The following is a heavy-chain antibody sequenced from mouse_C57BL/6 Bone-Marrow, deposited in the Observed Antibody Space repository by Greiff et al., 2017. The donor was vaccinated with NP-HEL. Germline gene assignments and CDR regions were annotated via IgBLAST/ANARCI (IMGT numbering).Heavy chain of an antibody. V-gene: IGHV1-74*01. CDR2: IHPSDSDT. J-gene: IGHJ4*01. Sequence: QVQLQQPGAELVKPGASVKVSCKASGYTFTSYWMHWVQQTPGQGLEWIGRIHPSDSDTNYNQKVKGKAPLTVDQSSSSAYMQLRSLTAADSAVYYIAIRGGAMDYWGQGTSVTVSS. CDR1: GYTFTSYW. CDR3: AIRGGAMDY.